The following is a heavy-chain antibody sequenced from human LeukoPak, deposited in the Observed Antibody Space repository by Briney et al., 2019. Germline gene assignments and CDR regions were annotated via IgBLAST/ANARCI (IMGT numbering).Heavy chain of an antibody. D-gene: IGHD1-26*01. CDR2: ISYDGSNK. V-gene: IGHV3-30-3*01. J-gene: IGHJ4*02. Sequence: GGSLRLSCAASGFTFSSYAMHWVRQAPGKGLEWVAVISYDGSNKYYADSVKGRFTISRDNSKNTLYLQMNSLRAEDTAVYYCARWELPSLFDYWGREPWSPSPQ. CDR3: ARWELPSLFDY. CDR1: GFTFSSYA.